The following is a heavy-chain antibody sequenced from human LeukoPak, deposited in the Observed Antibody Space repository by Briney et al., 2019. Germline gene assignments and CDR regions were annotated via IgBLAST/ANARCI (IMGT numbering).Heavy chain of an antibody. J-gene: IGHJ4*02. D-gene: IGHD3-9*01. CDR1: GFTISDSY. V-gene: IGHV3-23*01. Sequence: PGRSLRLSCAASGFTISDSYMSWVRQAPGKGLERVSAISGSGGSTYSADSVKGRVTISRDNSKNTLYLQMNSLRAEDTAVYYCAKGSGGVLRYFDWLLAEGFFDYWGQGTLVTVSS. CDR2: ISGSGGST. CDR3: AKGSGGVLRYFDWLLAEGFFDY.